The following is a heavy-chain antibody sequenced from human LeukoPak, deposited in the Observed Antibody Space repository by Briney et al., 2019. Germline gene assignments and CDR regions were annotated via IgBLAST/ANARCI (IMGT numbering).Heavy chain of an antibody. Sequence: SVKVSFKASGGTFSSYAISWVRQAPGQGLEWMGGIIPIFGTANYAQKFQGRVTITADESTSTAYMELSSLRSEDTAVYYCARSSGSRFLEYNWFDPWGQGTLVTVSS. V-gene: IGHV1-69*13. D-gene: IGHD3-3*01. J-gene: IGHJ5*02. CDR3: ARSSGSRFLEYNWFDP. CDR1: GGTFSSYA. CDR2: IIPIFGTA.